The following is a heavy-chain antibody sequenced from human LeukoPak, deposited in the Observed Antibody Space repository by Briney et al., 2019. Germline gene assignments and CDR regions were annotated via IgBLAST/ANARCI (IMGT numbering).Heavy chain of an antibody. CDR1: GGSISSYY. D-gene: IGHD2-21*02. V-gene: IGHV4-59*12. CDR3: ASGAYCGGDCYFGY. J-gene: IGHJ4*02. Sequence: SETLSLTCTVSGGSISSYYWSWIRQPPGKGLEWIGYIYYSGSTNYNPSLKSRVTISVDTSKNQFSLKLSSVTAADTAVYYCASGAYCGGDCYFGYWGQGTLVTVSS. CDR2: IYYSGST.